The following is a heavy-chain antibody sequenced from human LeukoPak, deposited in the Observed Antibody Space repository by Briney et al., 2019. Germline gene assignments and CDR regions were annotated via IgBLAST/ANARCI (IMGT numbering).Heavy chain of an antibody. Sequence: PGGSLRLSCAVSGFTFSNNYMTWVRQAPGEGLEWVSVIYSGGSTYYADSVKGRFTISRDNSRNTLYLQMNSLKVEDTAVYYCARTRSSSWRASLDYWGQGTLVTVSS. D-gene: IGHD6-13*01. J-gene: IGHJ4*02. V-gene: IGHV3-53*01. CDR1: GFTFSNNY. CDR2: IYSGGST. CDR3: ARTRSSSWRASLDY.